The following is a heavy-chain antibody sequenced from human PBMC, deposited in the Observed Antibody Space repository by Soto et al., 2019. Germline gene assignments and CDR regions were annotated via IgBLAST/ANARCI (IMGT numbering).Heavy chain of an antibody. CDR1: GFIFDDYG. V-gene: IGHV3-20*04. Sequence: PGGSLRLSCAASGFIFDDYGMSWVRQAPGKGLEWVSGINWNGGSTGYVDSVKGRFTISRDNAKNSLYLQMNNLRAEDTALYYCARVPRGYSYGLGDYWGQGIPVTVSS. CDR2: INWNGGST. CDR3: ARVPRGYSYGLGDY. D-gene: IGHD5-18*01. J-gene: IGHJ4*02.